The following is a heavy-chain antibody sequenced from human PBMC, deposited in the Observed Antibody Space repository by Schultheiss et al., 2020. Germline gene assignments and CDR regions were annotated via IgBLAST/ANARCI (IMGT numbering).Heavy chain of an antibody. CDR2: IWYDGSNK. Sequence: GESLKISCAASGFTFSSYGMHWVRQAPGKGLEWVAVIWYDGSNKYYADSVKGRFTISRDNSKNTLYLQMNSLRAEDTAVYYCARWGDIVVVPAAEYYYYGMDVWGQGTTV. V-gene: IGHV3-33*01. CDR1: GFTFSSYG. J-gene: IGHJ6*02. D-gene: IGHD2-2*01. CDR3: ARWGDIVVVPAAEYYYYGMDV.